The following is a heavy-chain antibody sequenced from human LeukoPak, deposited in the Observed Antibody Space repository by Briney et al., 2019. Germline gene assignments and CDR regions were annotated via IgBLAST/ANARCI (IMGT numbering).Heavy chain of an antibody. D-gene: IGHD4-23*01. CDR1: GYXFTDYY. V-gene: IGHV1-2*02. CDR3: ARDLNGGNSA. Sequence: ASVKVSCKASGYXFTDYYMHWVRQAPGQGLQWMGWINPSSGGTNYAQKFQGRVTMTRDTSINIDYMELSSLRSDDTAVYYCARDLNGGNSAWGQGTLVTVSS. J-gene: IGHJ5*02. CDR2: INPSSGGT.